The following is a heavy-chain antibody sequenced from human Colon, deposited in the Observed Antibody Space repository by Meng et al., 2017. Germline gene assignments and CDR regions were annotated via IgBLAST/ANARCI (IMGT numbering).Heavy chain of an antibody. CDR1: GFTFSRYS. Sequence: GESLKISCAASGFTFSRYSMIWVRQAPGKGLEWVSSISSSSNYIKYADSVKGRFTISRDNAKNTLYLQMNSLRAEDTAVYYCARGPLKDIVVVPAAPPMWGLDYWGQGTLVTVSS. D-gene: IGHD2-2*01. CDR2: ISSSSNYI. V-gene: IGHV3-21*04. CDR3: ARGPLKDIVVVPAAPPMWGLDY. J-gene: IGHJ4*02.